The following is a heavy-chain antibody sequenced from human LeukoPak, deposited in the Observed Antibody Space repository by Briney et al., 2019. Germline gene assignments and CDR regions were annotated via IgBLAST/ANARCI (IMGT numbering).Heavy chain of an antibody. D-gene: IGHD2-15*01. CDR3: LTRSGGSYYFDY. CDR2: INPNSGGT. Sequence: ASVTVSCTASGYTFTGYYMHWVRQAPGQGLEWMGRINPNSGGTNYAQKFQGRVTMTRDTSISTAYMELSRLRSDDTAVYYCLTRSGGSYYFDYWGQGTLVTVSS. CDR1: GYTFTGYY. V-gene: IGHV1-2*06. J-gene: IGHJ4*02.